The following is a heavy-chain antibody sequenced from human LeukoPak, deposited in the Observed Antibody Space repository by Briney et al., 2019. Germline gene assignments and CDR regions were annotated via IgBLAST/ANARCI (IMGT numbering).Heavy chain of an antibody. Sequence: PSETLSLTCAVYGGSFRGYYWSWIRQPPGKGLEWIGEINHSGSTNYNPSLKSRVTISVDTSKNQFSLKLSSVTAADTAVYYCARGLSPRINMVRGVRPPFRGVFDYWGQGTLVTVSS. J-gene: IGHJ4*02. CDR1: GGSFRGYY. D-gene: IGHD3-10*01. CDR3: ARGLSPRINMVRGVRPPFRGVFDY. CDR2: INHSGST. V-gene: IGHV4-34*01.